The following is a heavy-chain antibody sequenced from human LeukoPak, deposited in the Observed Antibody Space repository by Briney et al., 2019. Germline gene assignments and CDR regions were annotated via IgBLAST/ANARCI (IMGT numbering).Heavy chain of an antibody. CDR3: ARCGVVRGAKGYYYYGMDV. Sequence: SETLSLTCTVSGGSISSGGYYWSWIRQPPGKGLEWIGYIYHSGSTYYNPSLKSRVTISVDRSKNQFSLKLSSVTAADTAVYYCARCGVVRGAKGYYYYGMDVWGQGTTVTVSS. J-gene: IGHJ6*02. V-gene: IGHV4-30-2*01. D-gene: IGHD3-10*01. CDR2: IYHSGST. CDR1: GGSISSGGYY.